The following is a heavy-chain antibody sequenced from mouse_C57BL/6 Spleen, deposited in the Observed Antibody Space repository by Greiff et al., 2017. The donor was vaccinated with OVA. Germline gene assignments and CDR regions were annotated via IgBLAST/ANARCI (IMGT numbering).Heavy chain of an antibody. D-gene: IGHD1-1*01. Sequence: QVQLKQSGAELVKPGASVKISCKASGYAFSSYWMNWVKQRPGKGLEWIGQIYPGDGDTNYNGKFKGKATLTADKSSSTAYMQLSSLTSEDSAVYFCARRTVVATDYAMDYWGQGTSVTVSS. CDR1: GYAFSSYW. J-gene: IGHJ4*01. CDR3: ARRTVVATDYAMDY. V-gene: IGHV1-80*01. CDR2: IYPGDGDT.